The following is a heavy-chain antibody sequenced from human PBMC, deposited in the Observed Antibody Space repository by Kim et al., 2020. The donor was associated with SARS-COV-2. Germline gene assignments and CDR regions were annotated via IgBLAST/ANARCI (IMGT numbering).Heavy chain of an antibody. CDR2: IDADNGNK. J-gene: IGHJ4*02. V-gene: IGHV1-3*01. CDR1: GYTFTSYA. CDR3: ARNEDY. Sequence: ASVKVSCKASGYTFTSYAFHWVRQAPGKGLEWMGWIDADNGNKKYSQKFQGRATITRDTSARTAYMELSSLRSEDTAVYYCARNEDYWGQGTLVTVSS.